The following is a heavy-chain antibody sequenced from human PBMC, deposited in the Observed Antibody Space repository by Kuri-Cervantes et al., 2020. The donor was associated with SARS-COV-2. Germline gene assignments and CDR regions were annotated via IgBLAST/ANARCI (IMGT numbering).Heavy chain of an antibody. Sequence: GESLKISCAASGFTFSSYGMHWVRQAPGKGLEWVAVISYDGSNKYYADSVKGRFTISRDNSKNTLYLQMNSLRAEDTAVYYCARGDYYDSSGYYLHYFDYWGQGTLVTVSS. V-gene: IGHV3-30*03. D-gene: IGHD3-22*01. CDR3: ARGDYYDSSGYYLHYFDY. CDR1: GFTFSSYG. J-gene: IGHJ4*02. CDR2: ISYDGSNK.